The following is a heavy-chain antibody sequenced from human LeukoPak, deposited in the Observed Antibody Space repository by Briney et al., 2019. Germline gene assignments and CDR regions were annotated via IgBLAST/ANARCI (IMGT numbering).Heavy chain of an antibody. CDR3: ARADYGSGSHHLLNYFDY. Sequence: GGSLRLSCAASGFTFSSYAMHWVRQAPGKGLEWVAVISYDGSNKYYADSVKGRFTISRDNSKNTLYLQMNSLRAEDTAVYYCARADYGSGSHHLLNYFDYWGQGTLVTVSS. D-gene: IGHD3-10*01. V-gene: IGHV3-30-3*01. J-gene: IGHJ4*02. CDR1: GFTFSSYA. CDR2: ISYDGSNK.